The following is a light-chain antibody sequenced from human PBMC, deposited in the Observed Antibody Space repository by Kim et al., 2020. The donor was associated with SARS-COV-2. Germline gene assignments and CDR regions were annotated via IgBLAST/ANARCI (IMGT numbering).Light chain of an antibody. CDR2: EVT. CDR1: SSDVGGYNY. J-gene: IGLJ2*01. Sequence: QSALTQPASVSGSPGQSLTISCTGTSSDVGGYNYVSWYQQHPGKAPKLMIYEVTNRPSGVSNRFSGSKSVNTASLAISGLQAEDEADYYCSSYTSSNTLLFGGGTQLTVL. V-gene: IGLV2-14*01. CDR3: SSYTSSNTLL.